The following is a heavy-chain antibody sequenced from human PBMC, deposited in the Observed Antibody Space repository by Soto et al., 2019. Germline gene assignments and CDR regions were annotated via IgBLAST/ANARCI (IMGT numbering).Heavy chain of an antibody. V-gene: IGHV3-21*01. J-gene: IGHJ4*02. CDR2: ISSSSSYI. CDR1: GFTSSSYS. Sequence: GGSLRLSCAASGFTSSSYSMNWVRQVPGKGPEWVSSISSSSSYIYYADSVKGRFTISRDNAKNSLYLQMNSLRAEDTAVYYCARKPAFDYWGQGTLVTVSS. CDR3: ARKPAFDY.